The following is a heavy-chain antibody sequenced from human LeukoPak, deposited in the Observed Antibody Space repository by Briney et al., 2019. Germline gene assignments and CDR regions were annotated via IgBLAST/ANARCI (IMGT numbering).Heavy chain of an antibody. CDR3: ARPVTIRFLESCMDV. J-gene: IGHJ6*02. CDR2: ISAYNGNT. D-gene: IGHD3-3*01. Sequence: ASVNVSCKASGYTFNRYGISWVRQAPGQGLEWMGWISAYNGNTNYAQKLQGRVTMTTDTSTSTAYMELRSLRSDDTAVYYCARPVTIRFLESCMDVWGQGTTVTVSS. CDR1: GYTFNRYG. V-gene: IGHV1-18*01.